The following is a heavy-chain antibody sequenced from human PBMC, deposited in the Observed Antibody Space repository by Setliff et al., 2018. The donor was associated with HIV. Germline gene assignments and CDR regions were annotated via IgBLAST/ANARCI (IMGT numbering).Heavy chain of an antibody. J-gene: IGHJ4*02. CDR2: IYTSGST. CDR3: ASDISPDDGYNRLHYFDY. Sequence: SETLSLTCTVSGDSVSSRSYYWSWIRQPPGKGLEWIGRIYTSGSTNYNPSLKSRVTLSVDTSKNQFSLKLSSVTAADTAVYYCASDISPDDGYNRLHYFDYWGQGTLVTVSS. CDR1: GDSVSSRSYY. V-gene: IGHV4-61*02. D-gene: IGHD5-12*01.